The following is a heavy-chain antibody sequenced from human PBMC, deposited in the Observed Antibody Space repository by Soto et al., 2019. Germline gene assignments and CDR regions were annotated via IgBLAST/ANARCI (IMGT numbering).Heavy chain of an antibody. CDR3: TPAPYLYAAMEYYYYYGMDV. D-gene: IGHD5-18*01. CDR2: LKSKTDGGTT. V-gene: IGHV3-15*07. J-gene: IGHJ6*01. CDR1: GFTFSNAW. Sequence: EVQLVESGGGLVKPGGSLRLSCAASGFTFSNAWMNWVRQAPGKGLEWVGRLKSKTDGGTTDYAAPVKGRFTISRDDSQNTLYLQMNSLNTEDTAVYYCTPAPYLYAAMEYYYYYGMDVWGQVTTVTVSS.